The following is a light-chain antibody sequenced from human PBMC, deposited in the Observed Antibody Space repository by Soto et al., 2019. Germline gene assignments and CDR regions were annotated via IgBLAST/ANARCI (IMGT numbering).Light chain of an antibody. J-gene: IGKJ1*01. CDR1: QSISSW. Sequence: DIQMNQSPSSLSASVGDRVTITCRASQSISSWLAWYQQKRGKAPKVXIYKASSLASGVPSRFSGSGSGTEFTRTISSLQPDDFETDDCQQYNSYFRTFGQGTKVDIK. CDR3: QQYNSYFRT. CDR2: KAS. V-gene: IGKV1-5*03.